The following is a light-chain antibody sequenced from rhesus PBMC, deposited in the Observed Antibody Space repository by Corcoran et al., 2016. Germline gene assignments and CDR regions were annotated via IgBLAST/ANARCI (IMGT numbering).Light chain of an antibody. J-gene: IGKJ2*01. CDR2: NGS. Sequence: DIQMTQSPSSLSASVGDRVTITCRASENVNNYLNWFQQKPGKAPKLLIYNGSTLQSGVPSRFSGSGSGTDYTFTISSLQPEGVATYYCQHGYGTPYSFGQGTKVEIK. CDR3: QHGYGTPYS. CDR1: ENVNNY. V-gene: IGKV1-74*01.